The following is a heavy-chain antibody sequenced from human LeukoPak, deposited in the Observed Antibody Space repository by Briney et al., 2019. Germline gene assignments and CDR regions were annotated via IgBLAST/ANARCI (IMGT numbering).Heavy chain of an antibody. CDR3: AREVVRGNSY. CDR2: INHSGST. CDR1: GGSFSGYY. V-gene: IGHV4-34*01. J-gene: IGHJ4*02. D-gene: IGHD3-10*01. Sequence: MTSETLSLTCAVYGGSFSGYYWSWIRQPPGEGLEWIGEINHSGSTNYNPSLKSRVTISIDTSKNQFSLKLTSVTAADTAVYYCAREVVRGNSYWGQGTLVTVSS.